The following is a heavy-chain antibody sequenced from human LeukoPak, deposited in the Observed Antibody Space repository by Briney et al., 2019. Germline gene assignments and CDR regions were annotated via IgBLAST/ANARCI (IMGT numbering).Heavy chain of an antibody. D-gene: IGHD3-9*01. CDR2: INSGGSST. V-gene: IGHV3-74*01. Sequence: GGSLRLSCAASGFTFSNYWMHWVRQAPGKGLVWVSRINSGGSSTNYADSVKGRFTMSRDTAKNTLYLEMNSLRADDTAVYYCARDARYNIDVWGQGTTVTVSS. CDR3: ARDARYNIDV. CDR1: GFTFSNYW. J-gene: IGHJ6*02.